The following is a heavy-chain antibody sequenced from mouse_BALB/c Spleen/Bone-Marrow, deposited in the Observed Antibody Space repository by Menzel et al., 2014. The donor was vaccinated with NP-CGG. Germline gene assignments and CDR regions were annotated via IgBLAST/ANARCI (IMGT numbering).Heavy chain of an antibody. CDR2: INPGSGGT. CDR3: ARGGDYGFMDY. CDR1: GYAFTNYL. V-gene: IGHV1-54*01. Sequence: VQLQQSGAELVRPGTSVKVSCKASGYAFTNYLIEWVKQRPGQGLEWIGVINPGSGGTNYNEKFKGKATLTADKSSSTAYMQLSSLTSDDPAVYFCARGGDYGFMDYWGQGTSVTVSS. D-gene: IGHD1-2*01. J-gene: IGHJ4*01.